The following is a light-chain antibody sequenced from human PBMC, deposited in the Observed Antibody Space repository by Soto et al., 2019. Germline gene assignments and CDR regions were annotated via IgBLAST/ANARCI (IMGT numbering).Light chain of an antibody. CDR1: QSVSSN. V-gene: IGKV3-15*01. CDR2: GAS. J-gene: IGKJ1*01. Sequence: EIVMTQSPATLSVSPGERATLSCRARQSVSSNLAWYQQKPGQAPRLLIYGASTRATGIPARFSGSGSGTEFNFTISSLTSEGFAVYFVQQYNNWTGTFGQGTKVDIX. CDR3: QQYNNWTGT.